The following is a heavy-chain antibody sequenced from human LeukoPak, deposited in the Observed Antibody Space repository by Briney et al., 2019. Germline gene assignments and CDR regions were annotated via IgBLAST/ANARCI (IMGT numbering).Heavy chain of an antibody. D-gene: IGHD3-3*01. J-gene: IGHJ6*02. CDR3: ARDRPPYDFWSGYYEMNYYYGMDV. V-gene: IGHV1-18*01. Sequence: GASVKVSCKASGYTFTSYGISWVRQAPGQGLEWMGWISAYNGNTNYAQKLQGRVTMTTDTSTSTAYTELRSLRSDDTAVYYCARDRPPYDFWSGYYEMNYYYGMDVWGQGTTVTVSS. CDR2: ISAYNGNT. CDR1: GYTFTSYG.